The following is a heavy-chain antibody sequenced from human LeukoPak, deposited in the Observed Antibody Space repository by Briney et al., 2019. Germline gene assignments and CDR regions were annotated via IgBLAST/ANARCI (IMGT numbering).Heavy chain of an antibody. CDR3: ARAKVLLWFGELLPYYFDY. CDR1: GYTFTSYG. V-gene: IGHV1-18*01. J-gene: IGHJ4*02. Sequence: ASVKVSCKASGYTFTSYGIGWVRQAPGQGLEWMGWISAYNGNTNYAQKLQGRVTMTTDTSTSTAYMELRSLRSDDTAVYYCARAKVLLWFGELLPYYFDYWGQGTLVTVSS. CDR2: ISAYNGNT. D-gene: IGHD3-10*01.